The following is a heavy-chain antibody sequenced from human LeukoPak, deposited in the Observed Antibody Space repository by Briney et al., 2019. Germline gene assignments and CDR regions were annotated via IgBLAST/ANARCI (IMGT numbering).Heavy chain of an antibody. CDR2: IYYSGST. V-gene: IGHV4-59*05. J-gene: IGHJ3*02. CDR3: ARRGIVSYAFDT. CDR1: GGSISSYY. D-gene: IGHD3-16*01. Sequence: SETLSLTCTVSGGSISSYYWSWIRQPPGKGLEWIGSIYYSGSTYYNPSLKSRVTISVDTSKNQFSLKLSSVTAADTAVYYCARRGIVSYAFDTWGQGTMVTVSS.